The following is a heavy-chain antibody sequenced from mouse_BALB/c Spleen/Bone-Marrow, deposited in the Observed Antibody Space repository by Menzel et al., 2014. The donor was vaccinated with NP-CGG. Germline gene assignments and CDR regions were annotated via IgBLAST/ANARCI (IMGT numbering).Heavy chain of an antibody. J-gene: IGHJ2*01. CDR1: GYAFTIYL. CDR3: ARLGRDYFYY. CDR2: INPGSGGS. V-gene: IGHV1-54*01. Sequence: QVQRKQSGAKLVKPGASVKVSCKAYGYAFTIYLIEWIKQRPGQGLEWIGVINPGSGGSNYNEKFKGKATLTADKSSSTAYMQLSSLTSDDSAVYVCARLGRDYFYYFGQATTPTVSP. D-gene: IGHD4-1*01.